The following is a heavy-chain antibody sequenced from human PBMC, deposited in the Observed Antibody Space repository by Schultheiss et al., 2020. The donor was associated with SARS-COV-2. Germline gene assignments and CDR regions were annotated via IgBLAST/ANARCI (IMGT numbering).Heavy chain of an antibody. D-gene: IGHD1-26*01. Sequence: GGSLRLSCAASGFTFSSYAMSWVRQAPGKGLEWVSSISSSSSYIYYADSVKGRFTISRDNAKNSLYLQMNSLRAEDTAVYYCAKGGIVGATPFDYWGQGTPVTVSS. CDR1: GFTFSSYA. J-gene: IGHJ4*02. CDR2: ISSSSSYI. CDR3: AKGGIVGATPFDY. V-gene: IGHV3-21*01.